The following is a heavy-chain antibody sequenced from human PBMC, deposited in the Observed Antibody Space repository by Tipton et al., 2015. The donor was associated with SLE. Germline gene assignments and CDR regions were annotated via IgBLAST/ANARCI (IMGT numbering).Heavy chain of an antibody. V-gene: IGHV4-59*12. CDR3: ARLFSGSYDN. CDR2: IYYSGST. D-gene: IGHD1-26*01. J-gene: IGHJ4*02. Sequence: TLSLTCTVSGGSISSYFWSWIRQPPGKGLEWIGYIYYSGSTNYNPSLKSRVTISVDTSKNQFSLKLTSVTAADTAVYYCARLFSGSYDNWGQGTLVTVSS. CDR1: GGSISSYF.